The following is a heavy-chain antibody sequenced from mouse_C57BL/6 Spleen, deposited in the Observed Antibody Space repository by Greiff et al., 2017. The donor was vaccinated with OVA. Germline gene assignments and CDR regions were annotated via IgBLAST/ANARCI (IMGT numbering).Heavy chain of an antibody. V-gene: IGHV1-81*01. CDR3: ARISPTGTRGYWYFDV. CDR2: IYPRSGNT. J-gene: IGHJ1*03. D-gene: IGHD4-1*02. Sequence: VQLQQSGAELARPGASVKLSCKASGFTFTSYGISWVKQSTGQGLEWIGEIYPRSGNTYSNEKFKGKATLTAEKSYSTAYMELRSLTSEDSAVYCRARISPTGTRGYWYFDVWGTGTTVTVSS. CDR1: GFTFTSYG.